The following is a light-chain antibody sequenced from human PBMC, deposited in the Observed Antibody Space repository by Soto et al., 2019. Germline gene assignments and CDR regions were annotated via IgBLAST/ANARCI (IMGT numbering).Light chain of an antibody. V-gene: IGLV2-8*01. CDR3: SSYAGSNNLV. CDR2: EIS. J-gene: IGLJ3*02. Sequence: QSALTQPPSASGSPGQSVTISCTGTSSDVGGYNYVSWYQQHPGKAPKLLIYEISKRPSGVPDRFSGSKSGNTASLTVSGLQAEAESDYYSSSYAGSNNLVFGGGTKLTVL. CDR1: SSDVGGYNY.